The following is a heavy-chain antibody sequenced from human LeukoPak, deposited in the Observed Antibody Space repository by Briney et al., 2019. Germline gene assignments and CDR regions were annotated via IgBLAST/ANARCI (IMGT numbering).Heavy chain of an antibody. CDR2: ISSSSSYI. V-gene: IGHV3-21*01. Sequence: GGSLRLSCAASGFTFSSYSMNWVRQAPGKGLEWVSSISSSSSYIYYADSVKGRFTISRDNAKDSLYLQMNSLRAEDTAVYYCARDRPRGKYYYDNSGYPAPGDYWGQGTLVTVSS. J-gene: IGHJ4*02. CDR3: ARDRPRGKYYYDNSGYPAPGDY. CDR1: GFTFSSYS. D-gene: IGHD3-22*01.